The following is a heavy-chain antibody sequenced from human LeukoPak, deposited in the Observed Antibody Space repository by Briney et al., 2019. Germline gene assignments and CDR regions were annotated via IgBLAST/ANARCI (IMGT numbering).Heavy chain of an antibody. CDR1: GFTFSSYG. CDR3: ARGRGIGHGMARIGY. V-gene: IGHV3-33*01. Sequence: GGSLRLSCAASGFTFSSYGMHWVRQAPGKGLEWVAVIWYDGSNKYYADSVKGRFTISRDNSKNTLYLQMNSLRAEDTAVYYCARGRGIGHGMARIGYWGQGTLVTVSS. D-gene: IGHD5-24*01. J-gene: IGHJ4*02. CDR2: IWYDGSNK.